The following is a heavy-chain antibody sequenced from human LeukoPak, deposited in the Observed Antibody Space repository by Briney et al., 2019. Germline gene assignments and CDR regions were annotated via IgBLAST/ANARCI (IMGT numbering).Heavy chain of an antibody. J-gene: IGHJ4*02. CDR2: IHYSGST. CDR3: VRKGSSGFDY. CDR1: GGSISSYH. Sequence: PSETLSLTCTVSGGSISSYHWSWIRQPPGKGLEWIGYIHYSGSTNYNPSLKSRITMSVDTSKNEFSLKLTSVTAADTAVFYCVRKGSSGFDYWGEGTLVTVS. D-gene: IGHD3-10*01. V-gene: IGHV4-59*08.